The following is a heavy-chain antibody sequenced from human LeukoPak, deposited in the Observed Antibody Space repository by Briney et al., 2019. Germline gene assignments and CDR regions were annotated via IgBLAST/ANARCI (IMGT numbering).Heavy chain of an antibody. J-gene: IGHJ4*02. V-gene: IGHV3-48*04. CDR1: GFIFSRYS. CDR3: ARDDSAITMIEEGAFDY. Sequence: PGGSLRLSCAASGFIFSRYSMNWVRQAPGKGLEWVSSISSSGSTIYYADSVKGRFTISRDNAKNSLYLQMNSLRAEDTAVYYCARDDSAITMIEEGAFDYWGQGTLVTVSS. D-gene: IGHD3-22*01. CDR2: ISSSGSTI.